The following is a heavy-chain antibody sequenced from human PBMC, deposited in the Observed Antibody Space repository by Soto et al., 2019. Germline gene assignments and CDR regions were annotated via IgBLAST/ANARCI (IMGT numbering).Heavy chain of an antibody. J-gene: IGHJ6*02. CDR1: GFSFGSSS. Sequence: GGSLRLSYEASGFSFGSSSINWVRQATGKGLEWVSFISGRGTTTYYADSVKGRFTVSRDNAKNSLSLEVNSLRDEDTAVYYCARLGYCSSATCKYYFYYYGMDVWGQGTTVTVSS. CDR2: ISGRGTTT. D-gene: IGHD2-2*01. CDR3: ARLGYCSSATCKYYFYYYGMDV. V-gene: IGHV3-48*02.